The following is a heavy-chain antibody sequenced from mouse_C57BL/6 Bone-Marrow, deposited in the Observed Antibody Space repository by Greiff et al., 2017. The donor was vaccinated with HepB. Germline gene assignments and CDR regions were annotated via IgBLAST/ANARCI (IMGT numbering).Heavy chain of an antibody. CDR1: GYTFTSYW. CDR3: ARDPAYYGSSYGYFDV. V-gene: IGHV1-55*01. J-gene: IGHJ1*03. D-gene: IGHD1-1*01. Sequence: QVQLQQPGAELVKPGASVKMSCTASGYTFTSYWLTWVKPRPGQGLEWIGDIYPGSGSTNYNEKFKSKATLTVDTSSSTAYMQLSSLTSEDSAVYYCARDPAYYGSSYGYFDVWGTGTTVTVSS. CDR2: IYPGSGST.